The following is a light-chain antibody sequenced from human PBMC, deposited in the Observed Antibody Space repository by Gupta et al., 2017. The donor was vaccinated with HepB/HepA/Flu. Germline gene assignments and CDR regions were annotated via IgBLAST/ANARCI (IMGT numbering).Light chain of an antibody. Sequence: QAVVTQEPSLTVSPGGTVTLTCGSNTGAVTSGRYPYWYQQRPGQAPMELIHNTNNKHSWTPGRFSGSLRGDKAALTLTGAQTEDEADYYCLLDISAGRVFGGGTKLTVL. CDR3: LLDISAGRV. CDR2: NTN. J-gene: IGLJ3*02. CDR1: TGAVTSGRY. V-gene: IGLV7-46*01.